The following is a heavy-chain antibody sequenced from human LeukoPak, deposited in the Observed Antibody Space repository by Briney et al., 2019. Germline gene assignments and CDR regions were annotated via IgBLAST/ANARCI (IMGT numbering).Heavy chain of an antibody. CDR3: ARDILEYSSSWYDEAYYYYYYMDV. J-gene: IGHJ6*03. D-gene: IGHD6-13*01. CDR2: IKQDGSEK. V-gene: IGHV3-7*01. CDR1: GFTFSNYA. Sequence: GGSLRLSCAASGFTFSNYAMSWVRQAPGKGLEWVANIKQDGSEKYYVDSVKGRFTISRDNAKNSLYLQMNSLRAEDTAVYYCARDILEYSSSWYDEAYYYYYYMDVWGKGTTVTVSS.